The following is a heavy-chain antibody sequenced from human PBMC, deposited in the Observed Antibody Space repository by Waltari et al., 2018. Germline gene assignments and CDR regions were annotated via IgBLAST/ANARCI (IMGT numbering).Heavy chain of an antibody. Sequence: EVPLVESGGGLVQPGGSLRLSCSASGFTFSIYSLDWVRQAPGNGLEYGSAISPNGDSTDYGDCVKGRFTISRDNSKNTVFLQMSSLRAEDTAVYYCVKRWSSSDVDYWGQGTLVTVSS. CDR3: VKRWSSSDVDY. D-gene: IGHD2-15*01. CDR1: GFTFSIYS. J-gene: IGHJ4*02. CDR2: ISPNGDST. V-gene: IGHV3-64D*06.